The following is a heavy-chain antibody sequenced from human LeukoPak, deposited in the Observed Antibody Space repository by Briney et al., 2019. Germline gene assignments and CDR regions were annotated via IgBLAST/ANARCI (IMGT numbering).Heavy chain of an antibody. CDR2: ISSSGSTI. V-gene: IGHV3-11*04. J-gene: IGHJ6*03. Sequence: GGSLRLSCAASGFTFSDYYMSWIRQAPGKGLEWVSYISSSGSTIYYADSVKGRFTISRDNAKNSLYLQMNSLRADDTAVYYCARGLYSPYYYYYYMDVWGKGTTVAVSS. D-gene: IGHD2-8*01. CDR1: GFTFSDYY. CDR3: ARGLYSPYYYYYYMDV.